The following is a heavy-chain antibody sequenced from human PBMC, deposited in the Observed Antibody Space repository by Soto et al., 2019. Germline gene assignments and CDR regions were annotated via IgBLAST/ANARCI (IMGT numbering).Heavy chain of an antibody. CDR2: IDPSDSYT. CDR3: ARRTSSSGWYPHGMDV. J-gene: IGHJ6*02. D-gene: IGHD6-19*01. V-gene: IGHV5-10-1*01. CDR1: GYSFTSYW. Sequence: GESLKISCKGSGYSFTSYWISRVRQMPGKGLEWMGRIDPSDSYTNYSPSFQGHVTISADKSISTAYLQWSSLKASDTAMYYCARRTSSSGWYPHGMDVWGQGTTVTVSS.